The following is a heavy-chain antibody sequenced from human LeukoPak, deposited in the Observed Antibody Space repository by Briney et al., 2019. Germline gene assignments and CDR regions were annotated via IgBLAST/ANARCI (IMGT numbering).Heavy chain of an antibody. CDR2: INHSGST. D-gene: IGHD6-13*01. CDR3: ARGGRYSSFPKSY. CDR1: GGSFSGYY. J-gene: IGHJ4*02. V-gene: IGHV4-34*01. Sequence: PSETLSLTCAVYGGSFSGYYWSWIRQPPGKGLEWIGEINHSGSTNYNPSLKSRVTISLDTSKNQFSLKLSSVTAADTAVYYCARGGRYSSFPKSYWGQGTLVTVSS.